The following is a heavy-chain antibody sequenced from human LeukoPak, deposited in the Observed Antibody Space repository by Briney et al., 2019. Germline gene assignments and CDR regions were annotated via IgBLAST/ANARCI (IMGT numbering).Heavy chain of an antibody. J-gene: IGHJ5*02. CDR3: ARDFFGVEPGWFDP. Sequence: ASVKVSCKASGYTFTGYYMHWVRQAPGQGLEWMGWINPNSGGTNYAQKFQGRVTMTRDTSISTAYMELSRLRSDDTAVYYYARDFFGVEPGWFDPWGQGTLVTVSS. D-gene: IGHD3-3*01. V-gene: IGHV1-2*02. CDR2: INPNSGGT. CDR1: GYTFTGYY.